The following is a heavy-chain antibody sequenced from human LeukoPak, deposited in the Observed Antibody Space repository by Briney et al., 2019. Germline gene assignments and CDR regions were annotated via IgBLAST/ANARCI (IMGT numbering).Heavy chain of an antibody. CDR1: GGSITTGGYY. CDR3: ARERVDTAMVPDAFDI. Sequence: SETLSLTCTVSGGSITTGGYYWSWIRQHPGKGLEWIGYIYYSGSTYYNPSLKSRVTISVDTSKNQFSLKLSSETAADTAVYYCARERVDTAMVPDAFDIWGQGTMVTVSS. J-gene: IGHJ3*02. V-gene: IGHV4-31*03. CDR2: IYYSGST. D-gene: IGHD5-18*01.